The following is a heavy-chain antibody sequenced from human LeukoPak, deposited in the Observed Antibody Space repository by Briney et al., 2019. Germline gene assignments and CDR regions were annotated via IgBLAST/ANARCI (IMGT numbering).Heavy chain of an antibody. Sequence: ETLSLTCAVYGGSFSGYYWSWIRQPPGKGLEWVSAISGSGSSTFYADSVKGRFTISRDNSKNTVYLQMNSLRAEDTALYYCAKGDSSGWYESNWFDPWGQGTLVTVSS. J-gene: IGHJ5*02. V-gene: IGHV3-23*01. CDR1: GGSFSGYY. CDR2: ISGSGSST. D-gene: IGHD6-19*01. CDR3: AKGDSSGWYESNWFDP.